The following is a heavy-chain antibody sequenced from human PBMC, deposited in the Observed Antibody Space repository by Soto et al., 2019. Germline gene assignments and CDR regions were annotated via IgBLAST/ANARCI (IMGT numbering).Heavy chain of an antibody. D-gene: IGHD2-8*01. CDR1: GFTFDDYA. J-gene: IGHJ5*02. CDR3: AKAMYAPNWFAP. CDR2: ISWNSGSM. Sequence: GGSLRLSCAASGFTFDDYAMHWVRQAPGKGLEWVSGISWNSGSMGYADSVKGRFTISRDNAKNSLYLQMNSLRAEDTALYYCAKAMYAPNWFAPWGQGTLVTVSS. V-gene: IGHV3-9*01.